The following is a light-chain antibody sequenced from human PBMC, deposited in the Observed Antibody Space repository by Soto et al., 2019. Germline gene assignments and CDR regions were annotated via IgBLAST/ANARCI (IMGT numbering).Light chain of an antibody. J-gene: IGKJ4*01. CDR1: QSVLYSSNNKNY. CDR2: CAS. Sequence: DIVMTQSPDSLAVSLGERATINCKSSQSVLYSSNNKNYLAWYQQKPGQPPKLLIYCASIRESGVPDRFSGSGSGTDFTLTIRSLQAEDVAVYYCQQYHSTPLTFGGGTKVEIK. V-gene: IGKV4-1*01. CDR3: QQYHSTPLT.